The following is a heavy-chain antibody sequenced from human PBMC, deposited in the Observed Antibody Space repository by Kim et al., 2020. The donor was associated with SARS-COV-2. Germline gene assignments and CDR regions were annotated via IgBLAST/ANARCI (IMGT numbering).Heavy chain of an antibody. J-gene: IGHJ6*02. CDR3: AKGPRSYHFYGLDV. Sequence: GGSLRLSCAASGFTFSSYAMSWVRQAPGKGLEWVSAISGSGGSTYYAESVKGRFTISRDDSKNTLYLQMNSLRAEDTAVYYCAKGPRSYHFYGLDVWGQGTPVTVSS. V-gene: IGHV3-23*01. CDR1: GFTFSSYA. CDR2: ISGSGGST.